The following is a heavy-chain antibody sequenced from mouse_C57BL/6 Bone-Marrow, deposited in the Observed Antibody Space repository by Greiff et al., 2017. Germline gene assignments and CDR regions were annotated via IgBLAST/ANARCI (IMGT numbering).Heavy chain of an antibody. CDR3: TRGFAY. CDR1: GYNIKDYY. CDR2: IDPANGDT. V-gene: IGHV14-4*01. Sequence: EVQLQQSGAELVRPGASVKLSCTASGYNIKDYYMHWVKQRPEQGLEWIGWIDPANGDTKYASKFQGKATITVDTSSSTAYLQLSSLTSEDTAVXYCTRGFAYWGQGTLVTVSA. J-gene: IGHJ3*01.